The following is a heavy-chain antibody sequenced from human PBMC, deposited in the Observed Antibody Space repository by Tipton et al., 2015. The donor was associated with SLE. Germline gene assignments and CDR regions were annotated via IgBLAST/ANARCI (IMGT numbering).Heavy chain of an antibody. CDR3: ARSAGYGSSWAHFDY. V-gene: IGHV4-59*11. CDR2: IYYSGST. J-gene: IGHJ4*02. D-gene: IGHD6-13*01. Sequence: TLSLTCTVSGGSFSSHYWSWIRQPPGKGLEWIGYIYYSGSTNYNPSLKSRVTISVDTSKNQFSLKLSSVTAADTAMYYCARSAGYGSSWAHFDYWGQGTLVTVSS. CDR1: GGSFSSHY.